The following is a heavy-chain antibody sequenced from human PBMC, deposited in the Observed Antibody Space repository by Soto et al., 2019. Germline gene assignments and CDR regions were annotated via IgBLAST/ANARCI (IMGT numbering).Heavy chain of an antibody. Sequence: QVQLQESGPGLVKPSQTLSLTCTVSGGSIKSVDYYWSWVRQSPEKGLEWIGYIYYTGSTYYSPSLKSRVSISIDTSKNQFSLNLTSVTAADTAVYYCARDPMPDHYYSGMDVWGQGTTVTVSS. CDR2: IYYTGST. D-gene: IGHD2-2*01. V-gene: IGHV4-30-4*01. CDR3: ARDPMPDHYYSGMDV. J-gene: IGHJ6*02. CDR1: GGSIKSVDYY.